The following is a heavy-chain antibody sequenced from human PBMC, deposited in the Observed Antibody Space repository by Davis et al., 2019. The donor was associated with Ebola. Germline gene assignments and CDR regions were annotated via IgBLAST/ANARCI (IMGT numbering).Heavy chain of an antibody. J-gene: IGHJ4*02. V-gene: IGHV4-59*08. Sequence: SETLSLTCTVSGGSTSSYYWSWIRQPAGKGLEWIGSIYYSGSTYYNPSLKSRVTISVDTSKNQFSLKLGSVTAADTAMYYCARHSGSYFPDDYWGQGTLVTVSS. CDR2: IYYSGST. CDR1: GGSTSSYY. CDR3: ARHSGSYFPDDY. D-gene: IGHD1-26*01.